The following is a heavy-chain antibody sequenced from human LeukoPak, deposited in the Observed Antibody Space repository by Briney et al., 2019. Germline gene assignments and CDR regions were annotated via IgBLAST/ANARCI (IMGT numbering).Heavy chain of an antibody. D-gene: IGHD3-10*01. CDR1: GFTFISYS. J-gene: IGHJ3*02. Sequence: GGSLRLSCAASGFTFISYSMNWVPQAPGKGLEWVSYISASSSRYYADSVKGRFTISRDKAQNSLYLQMNSLRDEDTAVYYCARDTGYALDIWGQGTMVTVSS. CDR3: ARDTGYALDI. V-gene: IGHV3-48*02. CDR2: ISASSSR.